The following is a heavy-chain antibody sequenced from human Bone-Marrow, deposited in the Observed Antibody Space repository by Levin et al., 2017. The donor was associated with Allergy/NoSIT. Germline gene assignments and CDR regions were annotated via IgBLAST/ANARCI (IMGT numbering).Heavy chain of an antibody. V-gene: IGHV1-2*02. CDR1: GYTFSVYW. CDR2: IIPNSGGT. CDR3: TRGLMIGASKMFDL. Sequence: VSVKVSCKASGYTFSVYWIHWVRHVPGEGLEWMGWIIPNSGGTNYAQKFQGRVTMTRDTSINTVYMELTGLTSDDAAVYYCTRGLMIGASKMFDLWGQGTLVTVSS. J-gene: IGHJ5*02. D-gene: IGHD3-22*01.